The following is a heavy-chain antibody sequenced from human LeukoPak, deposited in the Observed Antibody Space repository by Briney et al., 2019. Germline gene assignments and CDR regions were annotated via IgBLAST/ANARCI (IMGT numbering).Heavy chain of an antibody. D-gene: IGHD2-2*01. Sequence: PSETLSLTCAVYGGSFSGYYWSWIRQPPGKGLEWTGETNHSGSTNYNPSLKSRVTISVDTSKNQFSLKLSSVTAADTAVYYCARGVPAATQSSFDYWGQGTLVTVSS. CDR3: ARGVPAATQSSFDY. J-gene: IGHJ4*02. CDR2: TNHSGST. V-gene: IGHV4-34*01. CDR1: GGSFSGYY.